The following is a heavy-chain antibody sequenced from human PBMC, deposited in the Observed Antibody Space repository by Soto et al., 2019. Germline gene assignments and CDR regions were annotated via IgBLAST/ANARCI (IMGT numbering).Heavy chain of an antibody. J-gene: IGHJ3*02. Sequence: HPGGSLRLSCAASGFTVSSNYMSWVRQAPGKGLEWVSVIYSGGSTYYADSVKGRFTISRDNSKNTLYLQMNSLRAEDTAVYYCARRAAARRHLEDDAFDIWGQGTMVTVSS. CDR3: ARRAAARRHLEDDAFDI. D-gene: IGHD6-6*01. CDR1: GFTVSSNY. CDR2: IYSGGST. V-gene: IGHV3-66*01.